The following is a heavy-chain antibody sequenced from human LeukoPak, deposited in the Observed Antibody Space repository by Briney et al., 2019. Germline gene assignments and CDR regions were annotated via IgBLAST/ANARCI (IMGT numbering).Heavy chain of an antibody. J-gene: IGHJ5*02. Sequence: SVKVSCNASGGTFSSYAISWVRQAPGQGLEWMGRIIPIFGTANYAQKFQGRVTITTDESTSTAYMELSSLRSEDTAVYYCAREGPLIWFDPWGQGTLVTVSS. V-gene: IGHV1-69*05. CDR2: IIPIFGTA. CDR3: AREGPLIWFDP. CDR1: GGTFSSYA.